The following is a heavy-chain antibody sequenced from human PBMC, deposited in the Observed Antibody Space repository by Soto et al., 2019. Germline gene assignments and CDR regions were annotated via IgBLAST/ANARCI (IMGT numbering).Heavy chain of an antibody. Sequence: SGPTLVNPTQTLTLTCTFSGFSLSTNAVGVSWIRQPPGKALEWLSLIYWNDDKRYSTSLKSRLTITNDTSKNQVVLIMTSMVPMDTATYYCAHMSVVAASYXXXYGMDVWGQGTTVTGSS. CDR1: GFSLSTNAVG. CDR2: IYWNDDK. D-gene: IGHD2-15*01. CDR3: AHMSVVAASYXXXYGMDV. V-gene: IGHV2-5*01. J-gene: IGHJ6*02.